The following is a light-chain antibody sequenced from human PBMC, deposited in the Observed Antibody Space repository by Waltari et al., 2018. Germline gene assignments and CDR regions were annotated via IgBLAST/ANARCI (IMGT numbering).Light chain of an antibody. V-gene: IGLV1-44*01. CDR2: SNN. J-gene: IGLJ3*02. CDR1: SSNTASNT. CDR3: AAWDDSLNGWV. Sequence: QSVLTQPPSASGTPGQRVTIPCSGSSSNTASNTVNWYQQLPGTAPKLLIYSNNQRPSGVPDRFSGSKSGTSASLAISGLQSEDEADYYCAAWDDSLNGWVFGGGTKLTVL.